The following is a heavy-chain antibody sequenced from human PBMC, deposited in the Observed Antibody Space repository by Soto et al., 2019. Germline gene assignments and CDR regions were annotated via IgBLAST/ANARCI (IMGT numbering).Heavy chain of an antibody. V-gene: IGHV4-59*01. Sequence: QVQLQESGPGLVKPSETLSLTCTVSGDSITSYYWSWIRQPPGKALEWIGYIYYSGSTDNNPSLKSRVTISLDPAKKQFSLNLKSVTAADTAVYYCARGLGIGSGPFDAWGQGTMVTVSA. CDR2: IYYSGST. CDR1: GDSITSYY. J-gene: IGHJ3*01. D-gene: IGHD2-2*03. CDR3: ARGLGIGSGPFDA.